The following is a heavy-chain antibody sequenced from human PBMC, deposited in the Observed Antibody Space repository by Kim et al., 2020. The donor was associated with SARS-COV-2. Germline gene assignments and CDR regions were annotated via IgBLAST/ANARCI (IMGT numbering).Heavy chain of an antibody. CDR3: AKVRYSSSLGGNDAFDI. V-gene: IGHV3-23*01. J-gene: IGHJ3*02. D-gene: IGHD6-13*01. CDR2: ISGSGGST. CDR1: GFTFSSYA. Sequence: GGSLRLSCAASGFTFSSYAMSWVRQAPGKGLEWVSAISGSGGSTYYADSVKGRFTISRDNSKNTLYLQMNSLRAEDTAVYYCAKVRYSSSLGGNDAFDIWCQGTMVTVSS.